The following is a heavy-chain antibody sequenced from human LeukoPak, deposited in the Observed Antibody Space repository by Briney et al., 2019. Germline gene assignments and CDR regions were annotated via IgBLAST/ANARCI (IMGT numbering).Heavy chain of an antibody. CDR1: GFTFSNAW. CDR2: LYYSGNT. D-gene: IGHD4-17*01. CDR3: VRRRGDGEIDY. V-gene: IGHV4-39*01. J-gene: IGHJ4*02. Sequence: PGGSLRLSCAASGFTFSNAWMSWIRQPPGKGLAWIGSLYYSGNTYYNPSLKSRVTMSVDTSKNQFSLRLTSVTAADAVVYYCVRRRGDGEIDYWGQGTLVTVSS.